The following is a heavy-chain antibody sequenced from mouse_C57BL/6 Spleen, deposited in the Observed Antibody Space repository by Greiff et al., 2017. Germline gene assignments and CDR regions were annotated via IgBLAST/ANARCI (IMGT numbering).Heavy chain of an antibody. Sequence: QVQLKESGPGLVQPSQSLSITCTVSGFSLTSYGVHWVRQSPGKGLEWLGVIWSGGSTDYNAAFLSRLSISKDNSKSQVFFKMNSLQADDTAIYYCARNRWLLETYAMDYWGQGTSVTVSS. J-gene: IGHJ4*01. CDR1: GFSLTSYG. D-gene: IGHD2-3*01. V-gene: IGHV2-2*01. CDR2: IWSGGST. CDR3: ARNRWLLETYAMDY.